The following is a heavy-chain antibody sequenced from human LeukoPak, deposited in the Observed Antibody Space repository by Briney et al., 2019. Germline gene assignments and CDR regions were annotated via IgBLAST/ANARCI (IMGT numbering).Heavy chain of an antibody. J-gene: IGHJ4*02. CDR1: GFPFNSFW. CDR2: MNEYSTTI. V-gene: IGHV3-74*01. Sequence: GGSLRLSCAASGFPFNSFWMHWVRQAPGKGLVWVSDMNEYSTTIRYADSVKGRFTISRDNAKSILYLQMNNLRAEDTAMYFCARGGVNPDDHWGQGTLVTVSS. CDR3: ARGGVNPDDH. D-gene: IGHD1-14*01.